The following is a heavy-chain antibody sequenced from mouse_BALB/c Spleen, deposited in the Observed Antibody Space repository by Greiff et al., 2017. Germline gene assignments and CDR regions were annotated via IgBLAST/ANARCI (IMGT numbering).Heavy chain of an antibody. V-gene: IGHV1-18*01. CDR1: GYTFTDYN. J-gene: IGHJ3*01. D-gene: IGHD1-1*01. CDR2: INPNNGGT. CDR3: ASYYGRGFAY. Sequence: VQLQQSGPELVKPGASVKIPCKASGYTFTDYNMDWVKQSHGKSLEWIGDINPNNGGTIYNQKFKGKATLTVDKSSSTAYMELRSLTSEDTAVYYCASYYGRGFAYWGQGTLVTVSA.